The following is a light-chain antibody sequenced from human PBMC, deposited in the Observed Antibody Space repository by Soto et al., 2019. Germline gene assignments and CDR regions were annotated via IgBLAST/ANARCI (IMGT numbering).Light chain of an antibody. CDR1: ENIGTN. J-gene: IGKJ2*01. V-gene: IGKV3-15*01. CDR2: GGS. Sequence: EIVMTQSPATLSVSPGERASLSCRATENIGTNLAWYQQKPGQAPRLLVYGGSTRAAGIPARFSGSGSGTEFTLTSNSLQSEDSAVYYCQHYNNLPPYTFGPGATVEIK. CDR3: QHYNNLPPYT.